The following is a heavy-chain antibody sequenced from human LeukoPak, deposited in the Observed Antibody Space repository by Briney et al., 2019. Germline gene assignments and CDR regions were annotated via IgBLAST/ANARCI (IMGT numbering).Heavy chain of an antibody. CDR3: ARNILFAFDI. CDR1: GLTVSSSY. J-gene: IGHJ3*02. CDR2: IYNDGST. V-gene: IGHV3-53*01. Sequence: GGSLRLSCAASGLTVSSSYMSWVRQAPGKGREWVSIIYNDGSTYYADYMKGRFTISRDNSKNTLYLQVNSLRAEDTAMYYCARNILFAFDIWGQGTMVTVSS.